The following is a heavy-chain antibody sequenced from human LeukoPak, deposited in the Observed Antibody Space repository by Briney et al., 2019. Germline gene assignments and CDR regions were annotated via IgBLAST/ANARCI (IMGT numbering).Heavy chain of an antibody. V-gene: IGHV4-39*07. CDR1: GDSISSSSSY. CDR2: IYYSGST. CDR3: ASDSLEYSGSYSGVGYFDY. J-gene: IGHJ4*02. Sequence: TSETLSLTCTVSGDSISSSSSYWGWIRQPPGEGLEWIGSIYYSGSTYYNTSLKSRVTISVDTSKNQFSLKLSSVTAADTAVYYCASDSLEYSGSYSGVGYFDYWGQGTLVTVSS. D-gene: IGHD1-26*01.